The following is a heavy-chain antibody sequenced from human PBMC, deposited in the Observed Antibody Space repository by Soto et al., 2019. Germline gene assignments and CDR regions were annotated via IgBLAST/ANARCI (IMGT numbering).Heavy chain of an antibody. J-gene: IGHJ4*02. CDR1: GFTFSSFA. CDR2: ISGSGDGT. CDR3: AGPGYSSQDY. D-gene: IGHD5-18*01. Sequence: ESVGDLVQPGGSLRLSCAASGFTFSSFALSWVRQAPGKGLEWVSAISGSGDGTDYADSVRGRFTISRDNSKNTLYLQMNSLRAEDTAVYYCAGPGYSSQDYWGQGALVTVSS. V-gene: IGHV3-23*01.